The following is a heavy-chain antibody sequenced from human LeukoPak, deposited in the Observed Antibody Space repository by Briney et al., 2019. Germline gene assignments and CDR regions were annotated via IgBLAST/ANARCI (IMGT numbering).Heavy chain of an antibody. CDR2: ISYDGSNK. CDR3: ARDERRILAYCGGDCYSGIFDY. Sequence: GGSLRLSCAASGFTFSSYGMHWVRQAPGKGLEWVAVISYDGSNKYYADSVKGRFTISRDNSKNTLYLQMNSLRAEDTAVYYCARDERRILAYCGGDCYSGIFDYWGQGTLVTVSS. V-gene: IGHV3-30*19. D-gene: IGHD2-21*02. J-gene: IGHJ4*02. CDR1: GFTFSSYG.